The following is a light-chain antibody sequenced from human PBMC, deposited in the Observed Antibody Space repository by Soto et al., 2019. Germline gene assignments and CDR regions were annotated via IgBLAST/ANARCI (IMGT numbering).Light chain of an antibody. V-gene: IGKV2-30*02. J-gene: IGKJ1*01. CDR3: MQGTHLRT. CDR1: QSLVHSDGNTY. Sequence: DVVMTQSPLLLPVTLGQPASISCRSIQSLVHSDGNTYLNWFQQRPGQSPRRLIYKVSNRDSGVPDRFSGSGSGTDFTLEISRVEAEDVGVYYCMQGTHLRTFGQGTKVDIK. CDR2: KVS.